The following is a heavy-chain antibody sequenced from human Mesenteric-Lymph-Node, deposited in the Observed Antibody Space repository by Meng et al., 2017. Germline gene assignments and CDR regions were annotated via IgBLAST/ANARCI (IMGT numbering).Heavy chain of an antibody. V-gene: IGHV3-23*01. D-gene: IGHD5-12*01. Sequence: GESLKISCAASGFTFSSYAMSWVRQAPGKGLEWVSAISGSGGSTYYADSVKGRFTISRDNSKNTLYLQMNSLRAEDTAVYYCARDEGPYSGYDSDAFDIWGQGTMVTVSS. CDR1: GFTFSSYA. J-gene: IGHJ3*02. CDR3: ARDEGPYSGYDSDAFDI. CDR2: ISGSGGST.